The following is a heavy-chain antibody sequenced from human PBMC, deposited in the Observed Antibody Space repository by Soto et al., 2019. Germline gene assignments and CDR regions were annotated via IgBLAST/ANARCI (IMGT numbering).Heavy chain of an antibody. V-gene: IGHV4-59*08. CDR1: GGSISSYY. Sequence: QVQLQESGPGLVKPSETLSLTCTVSGGSISSYYGSWILQPPGKGLEWIGYIYYSGSTNYNPSLKSRVTISVDTSKNQFSLKLSSVTAADTAVYYCARRWGRTFDYWGQETLVTVSS. CDR2: IYYSGST. J-gene: IGHJ4*01. CDR3: ARRWGRTFDY. D-gene: IGHD7-27*01.